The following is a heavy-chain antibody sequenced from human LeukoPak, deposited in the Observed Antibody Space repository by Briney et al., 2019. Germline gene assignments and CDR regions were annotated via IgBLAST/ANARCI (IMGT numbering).Heavy chain of an antibody. CDR2: IKSKTDGGTT. Sequence: GGSLRLSCAASGFTSSNAWMSWVRQAPGKGLEWVGRIKSKTDGGTTDYAAPVKGRFTISRDDSKNTLYLQMNSLKTEDTAVYYCTTARREQWLAYYFDYWGQGTLVTVSS. CDR1: GFTSSNAW. J-gene: IGHJ4*02. V-gene: IGHV3-15*01. D-gene: IGHD6-19*01. CDR3: TTARREQWLAYYFDY.